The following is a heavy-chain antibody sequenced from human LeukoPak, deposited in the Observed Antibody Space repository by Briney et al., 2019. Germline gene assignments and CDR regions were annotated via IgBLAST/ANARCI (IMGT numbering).Heavy chain of an antibody. Sequence: GGSLRLSCAASGFTFSDAWMSWVRQAPGKGLEWVGRIRSRTDGGATEYATHVKGRFTISRDDSENTLYLQMNSLENEDTAVYYCTWNYMDVWGQGTTVTVSS. J-gene: IGHJ6*02. CDR2: IRSRTDGGAT. D-gene: IGHD1-7*01. V-gene: IGHV3-15*01. CDR1: GFTFSDAW. CDR3: TWNYMDV.